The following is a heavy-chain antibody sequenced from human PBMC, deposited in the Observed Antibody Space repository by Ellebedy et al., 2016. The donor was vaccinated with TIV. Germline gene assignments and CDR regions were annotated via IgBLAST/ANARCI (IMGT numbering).Heavy chain of an antibody. CDR3: ARDRRIAAAGTYGMDV. Sequence: GGSLRLXXAASGFTFSSYGMHWVRQAPGKGLEWVAVISYDGSNKYYADSVKGRFTISRDNAKNSLYLQMNSLRAEDTAVYYCARDRRIAAAGTYGMDVWGQGTTVTVSS. J-gene: IGHJ6*02. D-gene: IGHD6-13*01. CDR1: GFTFSSYG. CDR2: ISYDGSNK. V-gene: IGHV3-30*03.